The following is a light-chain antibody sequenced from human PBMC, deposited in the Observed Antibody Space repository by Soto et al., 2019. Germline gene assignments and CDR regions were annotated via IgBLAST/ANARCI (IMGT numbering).Light chain of an antibody. CDR1: SSNIGGNS. J-gene: IGLJ1*01. CDR2: DDN. CDR3: GSWDSSLSAYV. Sequence: QSVLTQPPSVSAAPGQKVAISCSGSSSNIGGNSVSWYQQLPGTAPKLLIYDDNKRPSGIPDRFSGSKSGTSATLGITGFQTGDEADYYCGSWDSSLSAYVFGTGTKSPS. V-gene: IGLV1-51*01.